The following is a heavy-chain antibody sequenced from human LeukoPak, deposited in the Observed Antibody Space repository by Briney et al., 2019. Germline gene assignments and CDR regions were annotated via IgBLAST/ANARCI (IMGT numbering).Heavy chain of an antibody. J-gene: IGHJ4*02. D-gene: IGHD3-22*01. CDR2: IYHSRST. CDR1: GYSISSGYY. Sequence: SETLSLTCIVSGYSISSGYYWDWIRRPPGKGLEWIGNIYHSRSTYYNPSLKSRVTISVDTSKNQFSLKLNSVTAADTAVYYCAKNSGYYHPYYIDSWGQGTLVTVSS. CDR3: AKNSGYYHPYYIDS. V-gene: IGHV4-38-2*02.